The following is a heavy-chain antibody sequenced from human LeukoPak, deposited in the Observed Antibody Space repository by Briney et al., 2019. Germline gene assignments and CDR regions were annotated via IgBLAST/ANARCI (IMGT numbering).Heavy chain of an antibody. CDR3: ARSMYYYYMDV. Sequence: GGSLRLSCAASGFSFSNYAMSWVRQAPGKGLEWVSGISGSGGTTYYADSVKGRFTISRDNAKNTLYLQMNSLRAEDTAVYYCARSMYYYYMDVWGKGTTVTVSS. D-gene: IGHD2-8*01. CDR2: ISGSGGTT. V-gene: IGHV3-23*01. CDR1: GFSFSNYA. J-gene: IGHJ6*03.